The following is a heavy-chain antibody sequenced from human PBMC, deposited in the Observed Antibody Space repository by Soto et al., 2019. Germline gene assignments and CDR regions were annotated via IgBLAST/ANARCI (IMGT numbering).Heavy chain of an antibody. V-gene: IGHV3-23*01. D-gene: IGHD1-26*01. CDR1: GFTFSSHV. Sequence: EVQVLGSGGGLVQPGGSLRLSCVASGFTFSSHVMSWVRQAPGKGLEWVSGISVGGGSTYYADSAKGRFTISRDNSKNSLNLQMNSLRAEDTAIYYCAKGWGDYWGQGTLVTVSS. CDR2: ISVGGGST. J-gene: IGHJ4*02. CDR3: AKGWGDY.